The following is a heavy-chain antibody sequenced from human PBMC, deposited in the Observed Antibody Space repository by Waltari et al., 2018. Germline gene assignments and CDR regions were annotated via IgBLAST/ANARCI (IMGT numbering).Heavy chain of an antibody. V-gene: IGHV3-53*01. Sequence: EVQLVESGGGLIQPGGSLRLSCAASGFTVSSNYMSWVRQAPGKGLEWVSVIYSGGSTYYADSVKGRFTISRDNSKNTLYLQMNSLRAEDTAVYYCAREGGSYPRAGAFDIWGQGTMVTVSS. J-gene: IGHJ3*02. D-gene: IGHD1-26*01. CDR2: IYSGGST. CDR3: AREGGSYPRAGAFDI. CDR1: GFTVSSNY.